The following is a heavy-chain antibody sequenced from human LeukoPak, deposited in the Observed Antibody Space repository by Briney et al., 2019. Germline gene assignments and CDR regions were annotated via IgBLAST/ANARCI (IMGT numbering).Heavy chain of an antibody. J-gene: IGHJ3*01. CDR3: AKLSYHDSGGPPL. D-gene: IGHD3-22*01. V-gene: IGHV3-23*01. Sequence: GGSLTLSCPASGFTLSTYAMSWVRQAPGRGLECVLIISGSGGGTYYADSVKGRFAISRDNSKNTLYLQMNTLRAEDTALYYCAKLSYHDSGGPPLWGQGTMVTVSS. CDR2: ISGSGGGT. CDR1: GFTLSTYA.